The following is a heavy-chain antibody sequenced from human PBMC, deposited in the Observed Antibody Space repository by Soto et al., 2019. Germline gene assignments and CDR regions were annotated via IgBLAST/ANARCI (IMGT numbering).Heavy chain of an antibody. CDR1: GYTFTSYG. CDR3: ARVYEPPVGATHLQNLVDY. J-gene: IGHJ4*02. Sequence: ASVKVSCKASGYTFTSYGISWVRQAPGQGLEWMGWISAYNGNTNYAQKLQGRVTMTTGTSTSTAYMELRSLRSDDTAVYYCARVYEPPVGATHLQNLVDYWGQGTLVTVSS. V-gene: IGHV1-18*01. D-gene: IGHD1-26*01. CDR2: ISAYNGNT.